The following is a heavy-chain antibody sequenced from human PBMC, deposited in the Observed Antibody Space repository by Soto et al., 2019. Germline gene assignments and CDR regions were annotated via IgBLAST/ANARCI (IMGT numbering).Heavy chain of an antibody. CDR2: IAYDGINT. J-gene: IGHJ6*02. V-gene: IGHV3-30-3*01. CDR1: GFNFGTYA. CDR3: ARVNPGNNLYYFSGLDV. Sequence: GGSLRLSCVASGFNFGTYAIHWVRQATGKGLQWVALIAYDGINTYYADSVKGRFTISRDNSKNTLHLQMNSLRPEDTGVYSCARVNPGNNLYYFSGLDVWGQGTSVTVSS. D-gene: IGHD1-1*01.